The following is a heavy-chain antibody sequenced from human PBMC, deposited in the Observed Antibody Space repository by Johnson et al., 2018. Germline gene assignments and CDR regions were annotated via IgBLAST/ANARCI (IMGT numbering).Heavy chain of an antibody. Sequence: VQLQESGGGLVQXGGSLRLSCAASGFTFSSYWMHWVRQAPGKGPVWVSRINTDGSTTPYADPVTGRATLSRHNAKNTLYLQLNSLRAEDTAVYYCASPYYDSSGLVRAFAAFDIWGRGTVVTVSP. V-gene: IGHV3-74*03. CDR2: INTDGSTT. J-gene: IGHJ3*02. D-gene: IGHD3-22*01. CDR3: ASPYYDSSGLVRAFAAFDI. CDR1: GFTFSSYW.